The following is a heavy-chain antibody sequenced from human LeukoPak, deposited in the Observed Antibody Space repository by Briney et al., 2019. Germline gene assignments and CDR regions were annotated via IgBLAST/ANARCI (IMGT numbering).Heavy chain of an antibody. D-gene: IGHD5-18*01. CDR3: YSYGAQGYYYYMDV. V-gene: IGHV4-39*06. J-gene: IGHJ6*03. Sequence: SETLTLTCTVSGGSISSSSYYWGWIRQPPGKGLDWTGSIYYSGRTYYNASPKSRVTISIDPCNNQFTLKLSSVTAADTAVYYSYSYGAQGYYYYMDVWGKGTTVTVSS. CDR2: IYYSGRT. CDR1: GGSISSSSYY.